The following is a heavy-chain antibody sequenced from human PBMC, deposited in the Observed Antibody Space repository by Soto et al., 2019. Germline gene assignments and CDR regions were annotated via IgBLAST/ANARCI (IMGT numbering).Heavy chain of an antibody. Sequence: PSETLSLTCTVSGGSISSSSYYWGWIRQPPGKGLEWIGSIYYSGSTYYNPSLKSRVTISVDTSKNQFSLKLSSVTAADTAVYYCARGSIAVADHYYYYGMDVWGQGTTVTVSS. CDR2: IYYSGST. V-gene: IGHV4-39*01. CDR1: GGSISSSSYY. CDR3: ARGSIAVADHYYYYGMDV. J-gene: IGHJ6*02. D-gene: IGHD6-19*01.